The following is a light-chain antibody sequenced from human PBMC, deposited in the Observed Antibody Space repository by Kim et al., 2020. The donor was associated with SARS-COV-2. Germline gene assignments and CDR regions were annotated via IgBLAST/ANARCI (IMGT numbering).Light chain of an antibody. Sequence: LSPGERATRSCRASQSVSSTYFAWYQQKPGQAPRLLIYGASSRATGIPDRFSGSGSGTDFTLTISRLEPEDVAVYYCQQYGTSLYTFGQGTKLEI. J-gene: IGKJ2*01. CDR1: QSVSSTY. CDR2: GAS. CDR3: QQYGTSLYT. V-gene: IGKV3-20*01.